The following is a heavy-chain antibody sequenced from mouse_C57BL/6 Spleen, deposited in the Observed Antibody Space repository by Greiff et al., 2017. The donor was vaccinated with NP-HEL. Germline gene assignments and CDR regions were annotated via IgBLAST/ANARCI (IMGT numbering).Heavy chain of an antibody. CDR3: ALYYYGSSYYFDY. CDR2: INPNNGGT. CDR1: GYTFTDYY. D-gene: IGHD1-1*01. V-gene: IGHV1-26*01. J-gene: IGHJ2*01. Sequence: EAKLQQSGPELVKPGASVKISCKASGYTFTDYYMNWVKQSHGKSLEWIGDINPNNGGTSYNQKFKGKATLTVDKSSSTAYMELRSLTSEDSAVYYCALYYYGSSYYFDYWGQGTTLTVSS.